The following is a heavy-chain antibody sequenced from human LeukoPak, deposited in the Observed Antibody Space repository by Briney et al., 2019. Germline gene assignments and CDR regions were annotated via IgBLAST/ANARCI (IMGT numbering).Heavy chain of an antibody. J-gene: IGHJ4*02. V-gene: IGHV3-74*01. CDR2: INSDGSST. Sequence: GGSLRLSCAASGFTFSSYWMHGVRHAPGKGLVWVSRINSDGSSTSYADSVKGRFTISRDNAKNTLYLQMNSLRAEDTAVYYCARARRDGYNLYYFDYWGQGTLVTVSS. CDR3: ARARRDGYNLYYFDY. CDR1: GFTFSSYW. D-gene: IGHD5-12*01.